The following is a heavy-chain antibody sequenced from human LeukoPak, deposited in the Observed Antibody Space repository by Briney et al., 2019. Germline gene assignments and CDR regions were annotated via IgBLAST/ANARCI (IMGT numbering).Heavy chain of an antibody. CDR2: IYTSGST. D-gene: IGHD6-19*01. V-gene: IGHV4-4*07. J-gene: IGHJ3*02. CDR3: ARPSRSGSRDAFDI. CDR1: GGSISSYY. Sequence: SETLSLTCTVSGGSISSYYWSWIRQPAGKGLEWIGRIYTSGSTNYNPSLKSRVTMSVDTSKNQFSLKLTSVTAADTAVYYCARPSRSGSRDAFDIWGQGTMVTVSS.